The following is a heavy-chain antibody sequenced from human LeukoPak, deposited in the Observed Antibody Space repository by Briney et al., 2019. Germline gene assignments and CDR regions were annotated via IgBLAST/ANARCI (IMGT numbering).Heavy chain of an antibody. CDR3: ARVEAVAGSVDY. D-gene: IGHD6-19*01. CDR2: INPNSDDT. Sequence: ASVKVSCKASGYTFTGYYMHWVRQAPGQGLEWMGWINPNSDDTNYAQKFQGRVTMTRDTSISTAYMELSRLRSDDTAVYYCARVEAVAGSVDYWGQGTLVTVSS. J-gene: IGHJ4*02. V-gene: IGHV1-2*02. CDR1: GYTFTGYY.